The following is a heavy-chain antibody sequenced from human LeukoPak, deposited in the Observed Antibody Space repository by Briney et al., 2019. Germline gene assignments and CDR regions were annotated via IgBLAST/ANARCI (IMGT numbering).Heavy chain of an antibody. CDR2: AFYSGDT. D-gene: IGHD4-17*01. CDR1: GGSIIGSTYY. CDR3: GRLRGAITTVTSNFDS. J-gene: IGHJ4*02. Sequence: SETLSPTCTVSGGSIIGSTYYWGWIRQPPGKGLEWIGSAFYSGDTYYKSSLKSRVTISVDTSKNQFSLKLGSVTAADTAVYYCGRLRGAITTVTSNFDSWGQGTLVTVSS. V-gene: IGHV4-39*01.